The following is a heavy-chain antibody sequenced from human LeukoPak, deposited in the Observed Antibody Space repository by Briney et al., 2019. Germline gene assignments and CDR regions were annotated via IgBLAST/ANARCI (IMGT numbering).Heavy chain of an antibody. CDR1: GYSFTSYW. V-gene: IGHV1-2*02. J-gene: IGHJ6*02. CDR2: INPNSGGT. Sequence: GESLKISCKGSGYSFTSYWIGWVRQAPGQGLEWMGWINPNSGGTNYAQKFQGRVTMTRDTSISTAYMELSRLRSDDTAVYYCAVGLRYFDWVYYYYGMDVWGQGTTVTVSS. D-gene: IGHD3-9*01. CDR3: AVGLRYFDWVYYYYGMDV.